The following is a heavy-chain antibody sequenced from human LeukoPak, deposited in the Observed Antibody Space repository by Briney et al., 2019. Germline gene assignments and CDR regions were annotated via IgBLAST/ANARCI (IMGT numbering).Heavy chain of an antibody. Sequence: SETLSLTCTVAGGSISSYYWSWIRQPPGKGLEWIGYIYYIGSTNYNPSLKSRVTISVDTSKNQFSLKLSSVTAADTAVYYCARGNGHFDYWGQGTLVTVSS. V-gene: IGHV4-59*01. CDR3: ARGNGHFDY. CDR2: IYYIGST. CDR1: GGSISSYY. D-gene: IGHD4-23*01. J-gene: IGHJ4*02.